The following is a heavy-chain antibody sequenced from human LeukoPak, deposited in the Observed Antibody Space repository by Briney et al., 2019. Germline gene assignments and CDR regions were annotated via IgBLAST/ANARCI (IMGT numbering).Heavy chain of an antibody. CDR3: AKTLVPAAIRAYYFDY. D-gene: IGHD2-2*02. CDR2: ISGSGGST. V-gene: IGHV3-23*01. J-gene: IGHJ4*02. Sequence: PGGSLRLSCVASGFTLTSYAMNWVRQAPGKGLEWVSAISGSGGSTYYADSVKGRFTISRDNSKNTLYLQMNSLRAEDTAVYYCAKTLVPAAIRAYYFDYWGQGTLVTVSS. CDR1: GFTLTSYA.